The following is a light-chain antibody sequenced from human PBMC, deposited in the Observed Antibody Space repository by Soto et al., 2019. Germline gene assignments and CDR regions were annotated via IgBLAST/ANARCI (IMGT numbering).Light chain of an antibody. CDR1: SSNIGAGYD. V-gene: IGLV1-40*01. Sequence: QSVLTQPPSVSGAPGQRVTISCTGSSSNIGAGYDVHWYQQLPGTAPKLLFYGNSNRPSGVPDRFSGSKSGTSASLAITGLQAEDEADYYCQSYDSSLSAVFGTGTKVTVL. CDR3: QSYDSSLSAV. CDR2: GNS. J-gene: IGLJ1*01.